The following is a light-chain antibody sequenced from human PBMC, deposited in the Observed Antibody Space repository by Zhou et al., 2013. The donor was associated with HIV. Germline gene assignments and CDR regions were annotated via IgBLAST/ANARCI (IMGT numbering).Light chain of an antibody. J-gene: IGKJ3*01. Sequence: DIVMTQSPLSLPVTPGEPASISCRSSQSLLHSDGYNYLDWYLQKPGQSPQLLIYLGSNRASGVVDRFSGSGSGTDFTLKISRVEAEDVGVYYCMQALQTPLFTFGPGTKVDIK. CDR2: LGS. V-gene: IGKV2-28*01. CDR1: QSLLHSDGYNY. CDR3: MQALQTPLFT.